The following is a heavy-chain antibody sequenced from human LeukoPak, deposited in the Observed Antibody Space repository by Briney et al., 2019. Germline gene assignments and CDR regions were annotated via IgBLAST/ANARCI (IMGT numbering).Heavy chain of an antibody. V-gene: IGHV3-23*01. CDR2: ISGSGGST. J-gene: IGHJ5*02. D-gene: IGHD6-25*01. Sequence: PGGSLRLSCAASGFTFSTYAMSWVRQAPGKGLEWVSAISGSGGSTYYADSVKGRFTISRDNSKNTLYLQMNSLRAEDTAVYFCARGAGSNWFAPWGQGTLVTVSS. CDR3: ARGAGSNWFAP. CDR1: GFTFSTYA.